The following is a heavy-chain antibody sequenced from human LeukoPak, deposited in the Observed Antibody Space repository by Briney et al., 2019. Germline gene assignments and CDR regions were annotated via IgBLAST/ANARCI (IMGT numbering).Heavy chain of an antibody. CDR1: GFTFSTYA. V-gene: IGHV3-33*01. D-gene: IGHD6-13*01. CDR3: ARGSSSWYYLDY. CDR2: IWFDGSDT. Sequence: GGSLRLSCAASGFTFSTYAMHWVRQAPGKGLEWVAVIWFDGSDTYYADSVKGRFTISRDNSKNTLYLQMDSLRAEDTAVYYCARGSSSWYYLDYWGQGTLVTVSS. J-gene: IGHJ4*02.